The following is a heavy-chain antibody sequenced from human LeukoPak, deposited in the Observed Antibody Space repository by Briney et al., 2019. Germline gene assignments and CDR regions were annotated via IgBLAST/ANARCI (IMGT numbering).Heavy chain of an antibody. CDR3: ASGYSYGKWGYYYYYSMDV. J-gene: IGHJ6*02. V-gene: IGHV1-69*01. CDR1: GGTFSSYA. Sequence: ASVKVSCKASGGTFSSYAISWVRQAPGQGLEWMGGIIPIFGTANYAQKFQGRVTITADESTSTAYMELSSLRSEDTAVYYCASGYSYGKWGYYYYYSMDVWGQGTTVTVSS. D-gene: IGHD5-18*01. CDR2: IIPIFGTA.